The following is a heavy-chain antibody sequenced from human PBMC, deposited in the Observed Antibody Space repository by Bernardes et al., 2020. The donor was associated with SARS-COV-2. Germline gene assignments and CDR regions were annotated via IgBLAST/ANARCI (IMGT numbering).Heavy chain of an antibody. CDR3: ASRRRDCSGGSCYPPDY. J-gene: IGHJ4*02. D-gene: IGHD2-15*01. Sequence: GGSLRLSCAASVFTFSSYWLHWVRQAPGKGLVWVSRINTDGSYTSYADSVKGRFTISRDNAKNALYLQMNSLRAEDTAVYYCASRRRDCSGGSCYPPDYWGQGTLVTVSS. V-gene: IGHV3-74*01. CDR1: VFTFSSYW. CDR2: INTDGSYT.